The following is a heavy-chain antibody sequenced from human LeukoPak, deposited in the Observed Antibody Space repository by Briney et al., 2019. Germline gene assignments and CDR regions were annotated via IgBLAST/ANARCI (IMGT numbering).Heavy chain of an antibody. Sequence: GESLKISCKGSGYSFTSYWIGWVRQMPGKGLEWMGIIYPGDSGTRYSPSFQGQVTISADKSISTAYLQWSSLKASDTAMYYCARGQPVDYYYMDVWGKGTTVTVSS. CDR3: ARGQPVDYYYMDV. D-gene: IGHD5-18*01. J-gene: IGHJ6*03. V-gene: IGHV5-51*01. CDR2: IYPGDSGT. CDR1: GYSFTSYW.